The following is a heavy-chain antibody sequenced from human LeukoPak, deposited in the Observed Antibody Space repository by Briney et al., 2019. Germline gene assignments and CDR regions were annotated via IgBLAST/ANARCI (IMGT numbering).Heavy chain of an antibody. Sequence: GGSLRLSCAASGFTFTSFEMHWVRQAPGQGLEWVSCISSSGSTMYYADSVKGRFTISRDNSKNTLYLQMTSLRPGDTAVYYCAKDSDDYGDYGNYFDYWGQGTLVTVSS. J-gene: IGHJ4*02. CDR2: ISSSGSTM. V-gene: IGHV3-48*03. CDR1: GFTFTSFE. D-gene: IGHD4-17*01. CDR3: AKDSDDYGDYGNYFDY.